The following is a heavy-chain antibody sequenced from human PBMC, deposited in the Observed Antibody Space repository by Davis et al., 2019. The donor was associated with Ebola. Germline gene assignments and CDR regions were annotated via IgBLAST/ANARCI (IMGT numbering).Heavy chain of an antibody. Sequence: GGSLRLSCAASGFTFADYAMHWVRQAPGKGLEWVSGLSWNSGSIGYADSVKGRFTISRDNAKNSLYLQMNSLRAEDTAVYYCARGEPGTTLFYYGMDVWGQGTTVTVSS. J-gene: IGHJ6*02. CDR3: ARGEPGTTLFYYGMDV. V-gene: IGHV3-9*01. CDR2: LSWNSGSI. CDR1: GFTFADYA. D-gene: IGHD1-7*01.